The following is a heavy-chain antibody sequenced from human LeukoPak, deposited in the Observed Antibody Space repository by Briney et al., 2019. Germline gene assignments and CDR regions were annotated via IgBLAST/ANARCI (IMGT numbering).Heavy chain of an antibody. Sequence: GASVKVSCKVSGDTFGSYTISWVRQAPGQGLEWMGGIIPIFGTPDYAQKFQDRITFTTDESTSTVYMELSSLRSEDTAMYYCARNPPFYFDYWGQGTLVTVSS. CDR2: IIPIFGTP. CDR1: GDTFGSYT. CDR3: ARNPPFYFDY. V-gene: IGHV1-69*05. J-gene: IGHJ4*02.